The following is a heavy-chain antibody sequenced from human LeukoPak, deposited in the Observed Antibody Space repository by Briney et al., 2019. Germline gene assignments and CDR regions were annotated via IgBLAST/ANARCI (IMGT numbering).Heavy chain of an antibody. CDR1: GGSFSGYY. D-gene: IGHD1-14*01. J-gene: IGHJ4*02. CDR2: INHSGST. CDR3: ARSGGSGVDY. Sequence: SETLSLTCAVYGGSFSGYYWSWIRQPPGKGLEWIGEINHSGSTNYNPSLKSRVTISVDTSKNQFSLKLSSVTAADTAVHYCARSGGSGVDYWGQGTLVTVSS. V-gene: IGHV4-34*01.